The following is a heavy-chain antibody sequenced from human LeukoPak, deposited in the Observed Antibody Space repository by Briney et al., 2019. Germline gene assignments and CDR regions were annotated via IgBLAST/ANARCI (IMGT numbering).Heavy chain of an antibody. CDR1: GGTFSSYA. CDR2: IIPIFGTA. D-gene: IGHD1/OR15-1a*01. J-gene: IGHJ6*03. CDR3: ASSYGNNYYYYMDV. Sequence: SVKFSCKASGGTFSSYAISWVRQAPGQGLEWMGGIIPIFGTANYAQKFQGRVTITTDESTSTAYMELSSLRSEDTAVYYCASSYGNNYYYYMDVWGKGTTVTVSS. V-gene: IGHV1-69*05.